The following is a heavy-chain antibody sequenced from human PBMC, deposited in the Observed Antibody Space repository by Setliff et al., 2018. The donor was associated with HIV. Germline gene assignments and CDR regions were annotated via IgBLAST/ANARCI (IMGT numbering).Heavy chain of an antibody. Sequence: SETLSLTCTVSGDSISTSGYTVSGGRSSNYWAWMRQTPWKGLEWIGSINYSGITYYNPSLQRRVTISVDTSKNQFSLRLTSLTAADTAVYFCARDEAGGGSYNWFHPWGQGTLVTVSS. CDR2: INYSGIT. J-gene: IGHJ5*02. V-gene: IGHV4-39*07. CDR1: GDSISTSGYTVSGGRSSNY. CDR3: ARDEAGGGSYNWFHP. D-gene: IGHD1-26*01.